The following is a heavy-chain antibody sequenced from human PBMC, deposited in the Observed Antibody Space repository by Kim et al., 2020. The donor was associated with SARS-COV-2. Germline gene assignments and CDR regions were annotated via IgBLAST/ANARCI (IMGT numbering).Heavy chain of an antibody. J-gene: IGHJ4*02. CDR3: TTQLLEHFDN. CDR2: T. Sequence: TQYADSVRGRFTIARDDSRNTVYLQMSSLRGEDTAIYYCTTQLLEHFDNWGQGTSVTVSS. D-gene: IGHD6-19*01. V-gene: IGHV3-23*01.